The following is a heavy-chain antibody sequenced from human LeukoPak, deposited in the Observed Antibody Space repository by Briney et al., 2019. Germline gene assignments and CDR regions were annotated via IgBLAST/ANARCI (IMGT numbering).Heavy chain of an antibody. V-gene: IGHV1-2*06. CDR1: GYTFTGYY. J-gene: IGHJ4*02. CDR3: ARDLLLWFGETHSSVDY. D-gene: IGHD3-10*01. Sequence: ASVKVSCKASGYTFTGYYMHWVRQAPGQGLEWMGRINPNSGGTNYAQKFQGRVTMTRDTSISTAYMELSRLRSDDTAAYYCARDLLLWFGETHSSVDYWGQGTLVTVSS. CDR2: INPNSGGT.